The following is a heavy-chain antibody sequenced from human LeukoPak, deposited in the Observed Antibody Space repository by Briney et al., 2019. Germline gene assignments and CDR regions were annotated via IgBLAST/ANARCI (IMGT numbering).Heavy chain of an antibody. CDR1: GFTFSSYE. Sequence: GWSLRLSCAASGFTFSSYEMNWVRQAPGKGLEWVSYIDSTGSNIYYADTVKGRFTISRDKARNSLYLQMNKLTAEDTAVYYCARQMRLHFGSCYGQYVWGQGALVTVSS. CDR3: ARQMRLHFGSCYGQYV. CDR2: IDSTGSNI. J-gene: IGHJ4*02. D-gene: IGHD3-3*02. V-gene: IGHV3-48*03.